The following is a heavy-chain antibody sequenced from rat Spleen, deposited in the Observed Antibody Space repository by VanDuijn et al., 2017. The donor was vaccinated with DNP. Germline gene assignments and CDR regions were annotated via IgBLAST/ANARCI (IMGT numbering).Heavy chain of an antibody. Sequence: EVQLQESGPGLVKPSQSLSLTCSVTGYPIISNYWGWIRKFPGNKMEWIGYINYSGTTNYNPSLKSRITITRDTSKNQFFLQLNSVTTEDTATYYCASYYYDGYYAMDAWGQGTSVTVSS. CDR2: INYSGTT. V-gene: IGHV3-1*01. J-gene: IGHJ4*01. CDR3: ASYYYDGYYAMDA. CDR1: GYPIISNY. D-gene: IGHD1-12*02.